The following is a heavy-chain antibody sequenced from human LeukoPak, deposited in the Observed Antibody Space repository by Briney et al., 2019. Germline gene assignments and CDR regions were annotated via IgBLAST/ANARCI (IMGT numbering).Heavy chain of an antibody. CDR2: TYYRSQWKT. Sequence: SRTLSLTCAISGDSVSSNSVTWNWIRQSPSRGLEWLGRTYYRSQWKTDYSASVKSRIAVTPDTSKNQFSLQLNSVTPEDTAVYYCARATSMNFDYWGQGALVTVSS. J-gene: IGHJ4*02. V-gene: IGHV6-1*01. CDR3: ARATSMNFDY. CDR1: GDSVSSNSVT.